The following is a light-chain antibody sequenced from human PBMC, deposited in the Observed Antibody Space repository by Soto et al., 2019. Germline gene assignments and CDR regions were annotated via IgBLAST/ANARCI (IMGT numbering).Light chain of an antibody. Sequence: EIVMTQSPVTLSVSPGERATLSCRASQSVSSNLAWYQQKPGQAPRLLIYGASTRATGVPARFSGSGSGTEFPLTISSLQSEDFAVYYCHHYNNWPPWTFGQGTKVEIK. V-gene: IGKV3-15*01. J-gene: IGKJ1*01. CDR2: GAS. CDR3: HHYNNWPPWT. CDR1: QSVSSN.